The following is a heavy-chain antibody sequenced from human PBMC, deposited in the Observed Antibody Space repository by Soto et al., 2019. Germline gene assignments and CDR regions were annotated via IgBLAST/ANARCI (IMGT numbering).Heavy chain of an antibody. D-gene: IGHD3-9*01. CDR1: GYSFTNYW. V-gene: IGHV5-51*01. J-gene: IGHJ3*02. Sequence: PGESLKISCKGSGYSFTNYWIAWVRQMPGKGLEWMGIIYPGDSDTRYSPSFQGQVSISADKSISTAYLQWSSLKASDTAMYYCARHPPTYYDILTGSDGXFDIWGRRTVVTVSS. CDR2: IYPGDSDT. CDR3: ARHPPTYYDILTGSDGXFDI.